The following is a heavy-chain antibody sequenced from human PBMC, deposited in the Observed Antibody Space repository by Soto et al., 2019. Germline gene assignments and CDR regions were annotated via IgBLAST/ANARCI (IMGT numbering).Heavy chain of an antibody. J-gene: IGHJ6*02. V-gene: IGHV3-23*01. CDR2: ISGSGGST. CDR1: GFTFSSYA. Sequence: EVQLLESGGGLVQPGGSLRLSCAASGFTFSSYAMSWVRQAPGKGLEWVSAISGSGGSTYYADSVKGRFTISRDNSKNTLYLQMNSLRAEDMAVYYCVRGLVPAAVYGMDVWGQGTTVTVSS. D-gene: IGHD2-2*01. CDR3: VRGLVPAAVYGMDV.